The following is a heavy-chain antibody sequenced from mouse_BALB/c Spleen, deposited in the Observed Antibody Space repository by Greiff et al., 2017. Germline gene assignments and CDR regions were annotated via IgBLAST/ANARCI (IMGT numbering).Heavy chain of an antibody. CDR2: ISSGSSTI. V-gene: IGHV5-17*02. Sequence: EVKLVESGGGLVQPGGSRKLSCAASGFTFSSFGMHWVRQSPEKGLEWVAYISSGSSTIYYAATVKGRFTIYRDNPKNTLFLQMTSLRSEDTARYDCAQLAGAGFAYWGQGTLVTVSA. CDR1: GFTFSSFG. D-gene: IGHD6-1*01. J-gene: IGHJ3*01. CDR3: AQLAGAGFAY.